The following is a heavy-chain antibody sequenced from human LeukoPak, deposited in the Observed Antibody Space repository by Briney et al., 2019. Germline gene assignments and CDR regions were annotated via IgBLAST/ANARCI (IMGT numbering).Heavy chain of an antibody. J-gene: IGHJ4*02. CDR3: ARGYSIDY. CDR2: FSYGGST. V-gene: IGHV4-39*07. D-gene: IGHD1-26*01. CDR1: GGSISGSSYF. Sequence: SETLSLTCTVSGGSISGSSYFWGWIRQPPGKGLEWIGSFSYGGSTYYHPSLNSRVTISVDTSKNQFSLKVNSVTAADTAIYYCARGYSIDYWGQGTLVTVSS.